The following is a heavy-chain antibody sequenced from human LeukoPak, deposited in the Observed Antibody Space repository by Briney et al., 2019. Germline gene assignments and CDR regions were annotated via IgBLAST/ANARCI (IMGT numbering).Heavy chain of an antibody. D-gene: IGHD6-13*01. CDR1: GYTFTSYD. V-gene: IGHV1-8*01. CDR2: MNPNSGNT. Sequence: ASVNVSCKASGYTFTSYDINWVRQATGQGREWMGWMNPNSGNTGYAQKFQGRVTMTRNTSISTAYMELSSLRSEDTAVYYCARGRSAAAGRGFDYWGQGTLVTVSS. CDR3: ARGRSAAAGRGFDY. J-gene: IGHJ4*02.